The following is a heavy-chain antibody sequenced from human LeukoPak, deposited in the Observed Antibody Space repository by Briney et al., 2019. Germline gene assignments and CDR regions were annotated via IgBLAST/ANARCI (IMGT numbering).Heavy chain of an antibody. CDR2: IRYDGSNK. D-gene: IGHD6-13*01. J-gene: IGHJ4*02. CDR1: GFTFSSYG. V-gene: IGHV3-30*02. CDR3: GKGFSSWYLFDY. Sequence: GGSLRLSCAASGFTFSSYGMHWVRQAPGKGLEWVAFIRYDGSNKYYADSVKGRFTISRDNSKNTLYLQMNSLRAEDTAVYYCGKGFSSWYLFDYWGQGTLVTVSS.